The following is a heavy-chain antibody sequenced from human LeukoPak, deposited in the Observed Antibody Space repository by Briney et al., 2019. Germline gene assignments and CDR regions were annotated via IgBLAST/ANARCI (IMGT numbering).Heavy chain of an antibody. J-gene: IGHJ4*02. CDR2: FDPEYGET. CDR1: GYTLTELS. CDR3: ATRGLPSSSSSLFDY. V-gene: IGHV1-24*01. Sequence: SVQVPCKLSGYTLTELSMHWLRQAPGKGLEWLGGFDPEYGETIYAQNFQSRVTMTEDTSTDTANMELSSLRSEDTAVYYCATRGLPSSSSSLFDYWGQGTLVTVSS. D-gene: IGHD6-6*01.